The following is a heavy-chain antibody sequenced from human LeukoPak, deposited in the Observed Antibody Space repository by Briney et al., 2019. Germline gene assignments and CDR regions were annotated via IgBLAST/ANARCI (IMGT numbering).Heavy chain of an antibody. CDR1: GAPFSSYA. CDR2: IIPIFVIA. Sequence: SVKLSCKASGAPFSSYAISCVRQAPGQRLEWIGRIIPIFVIANYAQKFQGRVTNTADKSTSTAYMELSSLRSEDTVVYYCRREGLRYDSGGYYYDYWGKGTLVTVSS. D-gene: IGHD3-22*01. CDR3: RREGLRYDSGGYYYDY. J-gene: IGHJ4*02. V-gene: IGHV1-69*04.